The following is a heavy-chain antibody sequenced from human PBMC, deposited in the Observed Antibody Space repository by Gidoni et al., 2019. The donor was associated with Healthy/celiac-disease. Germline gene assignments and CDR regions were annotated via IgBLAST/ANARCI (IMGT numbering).Heavy chain of an antibody. CDR1: GFTLGDYA. Sequence: EVQLVESGGGLVQPGRSMRLSCTASGFTLGDYAMSWIRQAAGKGLELVGFIRSKAYGGTTEYAASVKGRFTISRDDSKSIAYLQMNSLKTEDTAVYYCTSGVESITIFGVVIIPGIGGGMDVWGQGTTVTVSS. D-gene: IGHD3-3*01. CDR3: TSGVESITIFGVVIIPGIGGGMDV. CDR2: IRSKAYGGTT. J-gene: IGHJ6*02. V-gene: IGHV3-49*03.